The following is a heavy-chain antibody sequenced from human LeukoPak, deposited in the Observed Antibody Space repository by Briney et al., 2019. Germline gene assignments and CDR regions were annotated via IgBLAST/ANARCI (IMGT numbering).Heavy chain of an antibody. V-gene: IGHV3-21*01. CDR3: ARVPHAMVRGVIITEFYFDY. CDR2: ISSSSNYI. Sequence: TPGGSLRLSCAASGLTFSSYSMNWVRQAPGKGLEWVSSISSSSNYIYYADSVKGRFTISRDNAKNSLYLQMNSLRAEDTAVYYCARVPHAMVRGVIITEFYFDYWGQGTLVTASS. J-gene: IGHJ4*02. D-gene: IGHD3-10*01. CDR1: GLTFSSYS.